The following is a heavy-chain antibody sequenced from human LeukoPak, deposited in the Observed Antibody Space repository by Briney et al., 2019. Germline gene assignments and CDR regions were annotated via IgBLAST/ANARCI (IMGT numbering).Heavy chain of an antibody. V-gene: IGHV1-69*13. CDR2: IIPIFGTA. Sequence: ASVKVSCKASGYTFTSYYMHWVRQAPGQGLEWMGGIIPIFGTANYAQKFQGRVTITADESTSTAYMELSSLRSEDTAVYYCAVKYSSSWYPDYWGQGTLVTVSS. CDR3: AVKYSSSWYPDY. D-gene: IGHD6-13*01. J-gene: IGHJ4*02. CDR1: GYTFTSYY.